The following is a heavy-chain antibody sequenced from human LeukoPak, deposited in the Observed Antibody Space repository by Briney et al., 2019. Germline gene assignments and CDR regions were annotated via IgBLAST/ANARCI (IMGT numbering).Heavy chain of an antibody. CDR2: IWYDGSNK. CDR3: AREAVVVPAAIGYFQH. CDR1: GFTFSSYG. J-gene: IGHJ1*01. D-gene: IGHD2-2*02. Sequence: GRSLRLSCAASGFTFSSYGMHWVRQAPGKGLEWVVVIWYDGSNKYYADSVKGRFTISRDNSKNTLYLQMNSLRAEDTAVYYCAREAVVVPAAIGYFQHWGQGTLVTVSS. V-gene: IGHV3-33*01.